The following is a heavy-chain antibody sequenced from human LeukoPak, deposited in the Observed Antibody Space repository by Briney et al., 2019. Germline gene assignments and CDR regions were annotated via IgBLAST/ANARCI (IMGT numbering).Heavy chain of an antibody. D-gene: IGHD3-9*01. CDR2: INHSGST. J-gene: IGHJ4*02. CDR1: GGSFSGYY. V-gene: IGHV4-34*01. Sequence: SETLSLTCAVYGGSFSGYYWSWIRQPPGKGLEWIGEINHSGSTNYNPSLKSRVTISVDTSKNQFSLKLSSVTAADTAVYYCAREGYLYYDILTGTLPGFDYWGQGTLVTVSS. CDR3: AREGYLYYDILTGTLPGFDY.